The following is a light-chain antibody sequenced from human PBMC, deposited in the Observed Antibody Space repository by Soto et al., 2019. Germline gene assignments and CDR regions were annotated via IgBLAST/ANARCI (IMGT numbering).Light chain of an antibody. CDR1: QGIRND. V-gene: IGKV1-6*01. CDR3: LQDYNYPYT. J-gene: IGKJ2*01. CDR2: AAF. Sequence: AIQMTQSPSSLSASVGDRVTITCRASQGIRNDLGWYQQKPGKAPKLLIYAAFSLQDGVPSRFSGSGSGTDFNLTISSLQPEDFATYYCLQDYNYPYTFGQGTKLEIK.